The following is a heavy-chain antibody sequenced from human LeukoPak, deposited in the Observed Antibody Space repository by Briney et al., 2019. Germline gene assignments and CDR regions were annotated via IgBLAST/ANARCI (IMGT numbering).Heavy chain of an antibody. CDR1: GGTFSSYA. J-gene: IGHJ6*02. V-gene: IGHV1-69*04. CDR2: IIPILGIA. Sequence: SVKVSCKASGGTFSSYAISWVRQAPGQGLEWMGRIIPILGIANYAQKFQGRVTITADKSTSTAYMELSRLRSDDTAMYYCARDGPGYSYGRPPNYGMDVWGQGTTVTVSS. CDR3: ARDGPGYSYGRPPNYGMDV. D-gene: IGHD5-18*01.